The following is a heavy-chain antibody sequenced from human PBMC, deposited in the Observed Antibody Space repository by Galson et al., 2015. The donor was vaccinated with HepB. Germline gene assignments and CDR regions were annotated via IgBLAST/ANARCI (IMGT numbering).Heavy chain of an antibody. CDR3: VKTHSSRVYYYGMDV. V-gene: IGHV3-48*01. Sequence: SLRLSCATSGFTFSSYTMNWVRQAPGKGLEWVSYISSSSSTIYYADSVKGRFTISRDNAKNSLYLQMNSLRAEDTAVYYCVKTHSSRVYYYGMDVWGQGTTVTVSS. CDR1: GFTFSSYT. CDR2: ISSSSSTI. J-gene: IGHJ6*02. D-gene: IGHD6-13*01.